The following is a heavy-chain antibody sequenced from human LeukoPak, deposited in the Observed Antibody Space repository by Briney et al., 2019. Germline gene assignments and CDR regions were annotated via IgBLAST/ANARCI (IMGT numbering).Heavy chain of an antibody. CDR1: GGTFSSYA. J-gene: IGHJ4*02. CDR3: ARHQAVAGPFDY. CDR2: IIPIFGTA. D-gene: IGHD6-19*01. V-gene: IGHV1-69*13. Sequence: GASVKVSCKASGGTFSSYAISWVRQAPGQGLEWMGGIIPIFGTANYAQKFQGRVTITADESTSTAYMELSSLRSEDAAVYYCARHQAVAGPFDYWGQGTLVTVSS.